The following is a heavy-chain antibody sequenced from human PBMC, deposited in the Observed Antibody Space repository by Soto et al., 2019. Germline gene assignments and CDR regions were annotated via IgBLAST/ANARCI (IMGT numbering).Heavy chain of an antibody. J-gene: IGHJ5*02. CDR2: IIPIFGTA. Sequence: SVKVSCKASGGTLSSYAISWVRQAPGQGLEWMGGIIPIFGTANYAQKFQGRVTITADESTSTAYMELSSLRSEDTAVYYCATVLNFWSGHLDNWFDPWGQGTLVTVSS. D-gene: IGHD3-3*01. V-gene: IGHV1-69*13. CDR1: GGTLSSYA. CDR3: ATVLNFWSGHLDNWFDP.